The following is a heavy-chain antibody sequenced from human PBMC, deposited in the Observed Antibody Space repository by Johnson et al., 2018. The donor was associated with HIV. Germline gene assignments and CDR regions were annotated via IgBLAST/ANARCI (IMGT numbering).Heavy chain of an antibody. CDR2: ITYDGRNK. D-gene: IGHD3-10*01. V-gene: IGHV3-30*04. J-gene: IGHJ3*02. CDR1: GFTFSSYA. CDR3: ARERDPERGSQQSGVYAFYI. Sequence: QVQLVESGGGLIQPGGSLRLSCAASGFTFSSYAMHWVRQAPGKGLEWVAVITYDGRNKYYADSVKGRFTISRDNSKNTLFLQMNSLTAGDTAVYYCARERDPERGSQQSGVYAFYIWGQGTMVTVSS.